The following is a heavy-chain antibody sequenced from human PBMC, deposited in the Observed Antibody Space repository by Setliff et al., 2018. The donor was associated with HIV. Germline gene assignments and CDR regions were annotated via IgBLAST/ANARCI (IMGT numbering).Heavy chain of an antibody. CDR3: VTSSSWSSRLNF. V-gene: IGHV4-34*01. CDR2: ITHSGST. Sequence: KPSETLSLTCAVYGGSFTDFYWTFIRQSPGKGLEWIGEITHSGSTTYDPSLKSRITVSVDTSKNQFSLKLTSVTAADMGVYYCVTSSSWSSRLNFWGPGMLVTVSS. CDR1: GGSFTDFY. D-gene: IGHD2-2*01. J-gene: IGHJ4*02.